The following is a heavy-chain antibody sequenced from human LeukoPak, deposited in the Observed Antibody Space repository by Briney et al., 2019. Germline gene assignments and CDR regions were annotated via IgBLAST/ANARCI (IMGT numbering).Heavy chain of an antibody. CDR3: ARLHGTYYSNNY. CDR2: IYYSGST. CDR1: GGSISSSSYY. V-gene: IGHV4-39*01. Sequence: SETLSLTCTASGGSISSSSYYWGWIRQPPGKGLEWIGSIYYSGSTYYNPSLKSRVTISVDTSKNQFSLELSSVTATDTAVYYCARLHGTYYSNNYWGQGTLVTVSS. D-gene: IGHD3-10*01. J-gene: IGHJ4*02.